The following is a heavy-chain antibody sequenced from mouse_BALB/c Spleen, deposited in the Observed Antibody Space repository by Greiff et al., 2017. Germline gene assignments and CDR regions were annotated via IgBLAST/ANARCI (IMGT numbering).Heavy chain of an antibody. V-gene: IGHV2-4-1*01. J-gene: IGHJ3*01. D-gene: IGHD4-1*01. CDR2: IWSGGST. CDR3: ARNMGTGTSWFAY. CDR1: GFSLTSYG. Sequence: VKLQESGPGLVQPSQSLSITCTVSGFSLTSYGVHWVRQSPGKGLEWLGVIWSGGSTDYNAAFISRLSISKDNSKSQVFFKMNSLQADDTAIYYCARNMGTGTSWFAYWGQGTLVTVSA.